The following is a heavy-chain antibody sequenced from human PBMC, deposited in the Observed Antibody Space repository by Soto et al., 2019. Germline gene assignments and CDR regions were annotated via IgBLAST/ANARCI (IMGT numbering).Heavy chain of an antibody. CDR2: IDHSGST. Sequence: SETRSLTWAVYGGSFRCYYWTWSRQPPGKGLEWIGEIDHSGSTNYNPSLKSRVTISVDTSKNQFSLKLASVTAADTAVYYCARVEYTYNYRGLDYWGQGTLVTVSS. V-gene: IGHV4-34*01. CDR3: ARVEYTYNYRGLDY. CDR1: GGSFRCYY. D-gene: IGHD3-16*01. J-gene: IGHJ4*02.